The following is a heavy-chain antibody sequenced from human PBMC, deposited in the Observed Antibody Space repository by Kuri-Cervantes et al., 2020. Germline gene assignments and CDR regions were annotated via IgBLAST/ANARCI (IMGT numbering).Heavy chain of an antibody. CDR3: ARDPNYSSSWYEFDY. CDR1: GYTFTGYY. J-gene: IGHJ4*02. D-gene: IGHD6-13*01. Sequence: ASVKVSCKASGYTFTGYYMHWVRQAPGQGLEWMGWINTNTGNPTYAQGFTGRFVFSLDTSVSTAYLQICSLKAEDTAVYYCARDPNYSSSWYEFDYWGQGTLVTVSS. CDR2: INTNTGNP. V-gene: IGHV7-4-1*01.